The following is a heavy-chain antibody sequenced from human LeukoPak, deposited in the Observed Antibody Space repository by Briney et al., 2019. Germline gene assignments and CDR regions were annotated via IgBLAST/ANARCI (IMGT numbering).Heavy chain of an antibody. Sequence: GQSLKISCKGSGYSFTSYWIAWVRQMPGKGLGWMGIIYPGDSDTRYSPSFQGQVTISADKSISTAYLQWSSLKASDTAIYYCARRSRAIYSGYDYGDYWGQGTLVTVSS. CDR3: ARRSRAIYSGYDYGDY. CDR1: GYSFTSYW. V-gene: IGHV5-51*01. CDR2: IYPGDSDT. D-gene: IGHD5-12*01. J-gene: IGHJ4*02.